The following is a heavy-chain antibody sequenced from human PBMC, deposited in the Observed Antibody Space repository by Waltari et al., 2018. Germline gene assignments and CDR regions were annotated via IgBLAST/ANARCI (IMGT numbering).Heavy chain of an antibody. V-gene: IGHV4-34*01. CDR1: GGSFTGYY. J-gene: IGHJ4*02. CDR2: VNHNGDT. CDR3: ARTPYSRLFDF. Sequence: QVQLQQWGAGLLKPSETLSLTCAVYGGSFTGYYWSFIRQPPGKGLEWIWEVNHNGDTNYNPSLKSRVTISVDSSKNQFSLRVSSVTAADMAVYYCARTPYSRLFDFWGQGTLVTVSS. D-gene: IGHD4-4*01.